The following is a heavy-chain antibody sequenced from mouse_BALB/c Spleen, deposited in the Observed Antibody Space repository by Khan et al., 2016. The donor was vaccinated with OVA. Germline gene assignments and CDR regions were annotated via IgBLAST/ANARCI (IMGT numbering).Heavy chain of an antibody. D-gene: IGHD2-10*01. J-gene: IGHJ4*01. CDR2: INTYTGEP. CDR3: ATPPYFAYPVDH. CDR1: GYSFTNYG. V-gene: IGHV9-3-1*01. Sequence: QIQLVQSGPELKKPGETVKISCKASGYSFTNYGMNWVKQSPGKALKWMGWINTYTGEPTYADDFKGRFAFSLETSASTAYLKINNLKNEDTAQYFCATPPYFAYPVDHWGQGTSVTVSS.